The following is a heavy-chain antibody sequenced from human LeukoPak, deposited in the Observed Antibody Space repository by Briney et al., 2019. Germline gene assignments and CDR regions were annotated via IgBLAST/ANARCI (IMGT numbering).Heavy chain of an antibody. Sequence: GGSLRLSCVASGFKFTDYAIHWVRQVPGRGLEWVAVVWFDGSYELYADSVKGRFTISRDDSRSTVNLQMESLRAEDTALYYCARDLGGRGIPVYYFDYWGQGTQVTVST. CDR3: ARDLGGRGIPVYYFDY. CDR1: GFKFTDYA. CDR2: VWFDGSYE. D-gene: IGHD4-23*01. V-gene: IGHV3-33*08. J-gene: IGHJ4*02.